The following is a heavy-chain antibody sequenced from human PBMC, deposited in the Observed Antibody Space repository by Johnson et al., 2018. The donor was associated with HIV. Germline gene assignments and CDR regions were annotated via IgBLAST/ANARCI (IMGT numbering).Heavy chain of an antibody. Sequence: VQLVESGGGVVQPGRSLRLSCAASGFTFSSYGMHWVRQAPGKGLEWVAFIRYDGSNKYYADSVKGRFTISRDNSKNTLYLQMNSLRAEDTAVYYCAKDRVGATSPQAQNAFDIWCQGTM. CDR2: IRYDGSNK. CDR1: GFTFSSYG. D-gene: IGHD1-26*01. J-gene: IGHJ3*02. CDR3: AKDRVGATSPQAQNAFDI. V-gene: IGHV3-30*02.